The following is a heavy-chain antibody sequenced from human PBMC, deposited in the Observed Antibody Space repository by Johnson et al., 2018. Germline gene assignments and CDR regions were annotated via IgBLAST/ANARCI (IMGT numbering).Heavy chain of an antibody. CDR2: ISGRGDST. D-gene: IGHD3-9*01. CDR1: GFTFSTYA. J-gene: IGHJ6*04. V-gene: IGHV3-23*04. Sequence: EVQLVESGGGLVQPGGSLRLSCAASGFTFSTYAMSWVRQAPGQGLEWVSAISGRGDSTYYADSVKGRFTISRDNSKNTVYLQMNSLRAEDTAVDYCAKDLKYYDILTGYYRWDGMDVWGKGTSVTVAS. CDR3: AKDLKYYDILTGYYRWDGMDV.